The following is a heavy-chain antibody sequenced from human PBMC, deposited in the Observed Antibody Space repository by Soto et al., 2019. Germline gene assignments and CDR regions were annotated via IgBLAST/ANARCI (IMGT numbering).Heavy chain of an antibody. CDR1: GFSLSSYA. CDR3: AKYDYDFWSGYSNFDY. J-gene: IGHJ4*02. Sequence: GGSLSLSCAASGFSLSSYAISWVRQAPGKGLEWVSAISGSGGSTYYADSVKGRFTISRDNSKNTLYLQMNSLRAEDTAVYYCAKYDYDFWSGYSNFDYWGQGTLVTVSS. V-gene: IGHV3-23*01. D-gene: IGHD3-3*01. CDR2: ISGSGGST.